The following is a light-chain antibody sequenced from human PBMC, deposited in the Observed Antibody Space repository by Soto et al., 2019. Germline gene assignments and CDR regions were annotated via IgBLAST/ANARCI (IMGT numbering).Light chain of an antibody. CDR3: SSYAGSNTFPYV. Sequence: QSVLTQPPSASGSPGHSVTIFCTGTRSDVGGYNYVSWYQQHPGKAPKLIVYEVSKRPSGVPDRFSGSKSGNTASLTVSGLQAEDEADYYCSSYAGSNTFPYVFGTGTKVTVL. V-gene: IGLV2-8*01. CDR1: RSDVGGYNY. CDR2: EVS. J-gene: IGLJ1*01.